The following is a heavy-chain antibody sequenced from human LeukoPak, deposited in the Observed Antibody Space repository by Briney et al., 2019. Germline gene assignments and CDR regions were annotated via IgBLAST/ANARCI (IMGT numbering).Heavy chain of an antibody. D-gene: IGHD1-26*01. Sequence: SQTLSLTCAISGDSVSISSTAWNWIRQSPSRGLEWLGRTYYRSKWFTDYAVSVKGRISITPDTPKNHFSLQLNSVTPEDTAVYYCTRGGGSYDYWGQGTLVTVSS. CDR2: TYYRSKWFT. CDR3: TRGGGSYDY. V-gene: IGHV6-1*01. J-gene: IGHJ4*02. CDR1: GDSVSISSTA.